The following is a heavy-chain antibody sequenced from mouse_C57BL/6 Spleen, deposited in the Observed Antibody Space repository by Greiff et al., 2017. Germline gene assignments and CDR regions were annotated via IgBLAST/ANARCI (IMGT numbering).Heavy chain of an antibody. CDR3: ARNLNYYGSSHWYFDV. CDR2: ILPGSGST. CDR1: GYTFTGYW. J-gene: IGHJ1*03. V-gene: IGHV1-9*01. Sequence: VQLQQSGAELMKPGASVKLSCKATGYTFTGYWLEWVKQRPGHGLEWIGEILPGSGSTNYNEKFKGKATFTAATSSNTAYMQLSSLTTEDSAIYYCARNLNYYGSSHWYFDVWGTGTTVTVSS. D-gene: IGHD1-1*01.